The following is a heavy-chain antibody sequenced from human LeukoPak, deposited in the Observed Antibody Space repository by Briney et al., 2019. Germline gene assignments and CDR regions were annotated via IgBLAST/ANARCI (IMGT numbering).Heavy chain of an antibody. CDR3: ARENVLRYFDWLPTLDY. D-gene: IGHD3-9*01. Sequence: SVKVSCKASGGTFSSYAISWVRQAPGQGLEWMGGIIPIFGTANYAQKFQGRVMITTDESTSTAYMELSSLRSEDTAVYYCARENVLRYFDWLPTLDYWGQGTLVTVSS. V-gene: IGHV1-69*05. J-gene: IGHJ4*02. CDR2: IIPIFGTA. CDR1: GGTFSSYA.